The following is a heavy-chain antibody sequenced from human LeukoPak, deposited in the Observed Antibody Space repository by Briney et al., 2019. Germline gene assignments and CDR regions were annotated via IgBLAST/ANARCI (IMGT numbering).Heavy chain of an antibody. V-gene: IGHV3-30*04. CDR2: ISYDGSNK. D-gene: IGHD4-17*01. CDR1: GFTFSSYA. CDR3: AKGRSVTTNFDY. J-gene: IGHJ4*02. Sequence: GGSLRLSCAASGFTFSSYAMHWVRQAPGKGLEWVAVISYDGSNKYYADSVKGRFTISRDNSKNTLYLQMNSLRAEDTAVYYCAKGRSVTTNFDYWGQGTLVTVSS.